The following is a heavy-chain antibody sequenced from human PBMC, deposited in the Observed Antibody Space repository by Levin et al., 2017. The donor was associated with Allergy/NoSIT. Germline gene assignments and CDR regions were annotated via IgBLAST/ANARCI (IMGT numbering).Heavy chain of an antibody. D-gene: IGHD2-15*01. V-gene: IGHV3-23*01. Sequence: ETLSLTCAASGFTFSSYAMSWVRQAPGKGLEWVSAISGSGGSTYYADSVKGRFTISRDNSKNTLYLQMNSLRAEDTAVYYCANLHIYCSGGSCYSDYYYGMDVWGQGTTVTVSS. J-gene: IGHJ6*02. CDR2: ISGSGGST. CDR1: GFTFSSYA. CDR3: ANLHIYCSGGSCYSDYYYGMDV.